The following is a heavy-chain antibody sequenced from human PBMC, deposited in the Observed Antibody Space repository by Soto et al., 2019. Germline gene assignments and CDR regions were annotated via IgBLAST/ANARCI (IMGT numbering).Heavy chain of an antibody. D-gene: IGHD3-9*01. Sequence: PGGSLRLSCAASGFTFSSYGMHWVRQAPGKGLEWVAVISYDGSNKYYADSVKGRFTISRDNSKNTLYLQMNSLRAEDTAVYYCAKEGSDYDILTGSGYYGMDVWGQGTTVTAP. V-gene: IGHV3-30*18. CDR3: AKEGSDYDILTGSGYYGMDV. J-gene: IGHJ6*02. CDR2: ISYDGSNK. CDR1: GFTFSSYG.